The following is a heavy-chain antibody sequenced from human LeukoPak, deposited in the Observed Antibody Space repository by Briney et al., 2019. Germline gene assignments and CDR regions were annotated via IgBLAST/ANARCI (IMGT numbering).Heavy chain of an antibody. CDR3: ARTVDYYFDY. Sequence: SETLSLTGTVSGGSISSYYWSWIRQPPGKGLEWIGYIYYSGSTNYNPSLKSRVTISVDTSKNQFSLKLSSVTAADTAVYYCARTVDYYFDYWGQGTLVTVSS. CDR2: IYYSGST. CDR1: GGSISSYY. J-gene: IGHJ4*02. V-gene: IGHV4-59*01. D-gene: IGHD3-3*01.